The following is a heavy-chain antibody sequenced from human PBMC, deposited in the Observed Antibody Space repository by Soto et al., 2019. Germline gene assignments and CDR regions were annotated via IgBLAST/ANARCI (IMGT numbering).Heavy chain of an antibody. J-gene: IGHJ6*02. Sequence: GGSLRLSCAASGFTFSSYAMHWVRQAPGKGLEWVAVISYDGSNKYYADSVKGRFTISRDNSKNTLYLQMNSLRAEDTAVYYCARDSIVVVPAAMAPDYYYGMDVWGQGTTVTVSS. CDR1: GFTFSSYA. CDR2: ISYDGSNK. D-gene: IGHD2-2*01. CDR3: ARDSIVVVPAAMAPDYYYGMDV. V-gene: IGHV3-30-3*01.